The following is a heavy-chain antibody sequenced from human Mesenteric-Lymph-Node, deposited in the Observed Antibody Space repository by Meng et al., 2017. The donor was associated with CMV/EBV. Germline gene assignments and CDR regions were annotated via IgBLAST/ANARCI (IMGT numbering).Heavy chain of an antibody. CDR2: IYHSGST. CDR3: ARASPWGIAAAGTDY. CDR1: GGSISSSSYY. D-gene: IGHD6-13*01. V-gene: IGHV4-39*07. Sequence: GSLRLSCTVSGGSISSSSYYWGWIRQPPGKGLEWIGSIYHSGSTYYNPSLKSRVTISVDTSKNQFSLKLSSVTAADTAVYYCARASPWGIAAAGTDYWGQGTQVTVSS. J-gene: IGHJ4*02.